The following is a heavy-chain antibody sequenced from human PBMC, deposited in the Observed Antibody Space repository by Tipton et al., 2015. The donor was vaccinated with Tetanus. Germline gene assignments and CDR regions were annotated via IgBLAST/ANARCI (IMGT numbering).Heavy chain of an antibody. J-gene: IGHJ4*02. D-gene: IGHD4-17*01. CDR1: GYTFTSYY. Sequence: QLVQSGAEVKKPGASVKVSCKASGYTFTSYYMHWVRQAPGQGLEWMGIINPSGGSTSYAQKFQGRVTMTRDTSTSTVYMELSSLRSEDTAVYYWARDPSGGDLDDYWGQGTLVTVSS. CDR2: INPSGGST. V-gene: IGHV1-46*01. CDR3: ARDPSGGDLDDY.